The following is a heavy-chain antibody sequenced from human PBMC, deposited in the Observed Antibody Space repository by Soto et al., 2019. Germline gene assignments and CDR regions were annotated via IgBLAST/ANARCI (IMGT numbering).Heavy chain of an antibody. V-gene: IGHV1-46*02. CDR1: GYMFYSYY. J-gene: IGHJ4*02. CDR2: INPSGGST. CDR3: ARVARVVTRRYNFDY. D-gene: IGHD2-21*02. Sequence: GASVKVSCKASGYMFYSYYMHCVRQAPGQGLEWMGLINPSGGSTTYAQNFQGRITLTRDTSTSTVYMELSSLKSEDTAVYYCARVARVVTRRYNFDYWGQGTLVTVSS.